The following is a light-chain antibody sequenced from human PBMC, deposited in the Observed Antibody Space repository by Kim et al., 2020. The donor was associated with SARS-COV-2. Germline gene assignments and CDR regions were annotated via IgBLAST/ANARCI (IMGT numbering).Light chain of an antibody. CDR3: NSRDSSGNHWV. CDR2: GKN. Sequence: ALGQTVRITCQGDSLRSYYASWYQQKPGHAPVLVIYGKNNRPSGIPDLFSGSSSGNTASLTITGSQAEDEAYYYCNSRDSSGNHWVFGGGTQLTVL. CDR1: SLRSYY. J-gene: IGLJ3*02. V-gene: IGLV3-19*01.